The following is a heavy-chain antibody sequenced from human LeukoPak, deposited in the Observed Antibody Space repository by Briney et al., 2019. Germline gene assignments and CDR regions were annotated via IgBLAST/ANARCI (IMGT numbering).Heavy chain of an antibody. CDR3: ARSIYSGSYRRAYYYYYGMDV. D-gene: IGHD1-26*01. J-gene: IGHJ6*02. CDR1: GGSISSSNW. Sequence: SETLSLTCAVSGGSISSSNWWSWVRQPPGKGLEWIGEIYHSGSTNYNPSLKSRVTISVDKSKNQFSLKLSSVTAADTAVYYCARSIYSGSYRRAYYYYYGMDVWGQGTTVTVSS. V-gene: IGHV4-4*02. CDR2: IYHSGST.